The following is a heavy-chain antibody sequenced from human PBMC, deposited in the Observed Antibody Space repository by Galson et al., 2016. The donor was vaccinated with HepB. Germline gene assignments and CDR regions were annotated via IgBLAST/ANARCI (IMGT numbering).Heavy chain of an antibody. D-gene: IGHD2-15*01. CDR3: TRDSGYCNAGSCGSPIRWFGP. CDR2: INPSGGSP. CDR1: GYTFTSYY. J-gene: IGHJ5*02. Sequence: SVKVSCKASGYTFTSYYMHWVRQAPGQGLEWMGIINPSGGSPSYAQKFQGRVTITADESTSTAYMELSSLRSEDTAVYYCTRDSGYCNAGSCGSPIRWFGPWGQGTLVTVSS. V-gene: IGHV1-46*01.